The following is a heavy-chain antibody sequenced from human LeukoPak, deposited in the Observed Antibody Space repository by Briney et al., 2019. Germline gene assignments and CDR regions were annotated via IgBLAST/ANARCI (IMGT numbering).Heavy chain of an antibody. D-gene: IGHD2-15*01. V-gene: IGHV4-30-4*08. CDR1: GGSISSGDYY. CDR3: ARGYCSGGSCYPSGFDY. CDR2: IYYSGST. Sequence: PSQTLSLTCTVSGGSISSGDYYWSWIRQPPGKGLEWIGYIYYSGSTYYNPSLKSRVTISVDTSKNQFSLKLSSVTAADTAVYYCARGYCSGGSCYPSGFDYWGQGTLVTVSS. J-gene: IGHJ4*02.